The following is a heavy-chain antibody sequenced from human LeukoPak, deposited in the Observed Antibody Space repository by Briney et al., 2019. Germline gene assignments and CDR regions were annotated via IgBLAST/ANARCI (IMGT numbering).Heavy chain of an antibody. CDR3: ARPSSVDNYFDY. D-gene: IGHD3/OR15-3a*01. V-gene: IGHV4-39*01. CDR2: IYYSGST. Sequence: SQTLSLTCTVSGGSISSSSYYWGWIRQPPGKGLEWIGSIYYSGSTYYNPSLKSRVTISVDTSKNQFSLKLSSVTAADTAVYYCARPSSVDNYFDYWGQGTLVTVSS. J-gene: IGHJ4*02. CDR1: GGSISSSSYY.